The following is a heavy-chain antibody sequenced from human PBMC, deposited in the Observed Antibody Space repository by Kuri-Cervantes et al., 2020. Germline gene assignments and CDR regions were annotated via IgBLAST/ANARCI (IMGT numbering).Heavy chain of an antibody. D-gene: IGHD1-1*01. J-gene: IGHJ5*02. CDR2: ISSSGSTI. V-gene: IGHV3-48*04. CDR1: GFTFSSYA. Sequence: GGSLRLSCAASGFTFSSYAMSWVRQAPGKGLVWVSYISSSGSTIYYADSVKGRFTISRDNARNSLYLQMNSLRAEDTALYYCSKAQDAQLVRSPFDPWGQGTLVTVSS. CDR3: SKAQDAQLVRSPFDP.